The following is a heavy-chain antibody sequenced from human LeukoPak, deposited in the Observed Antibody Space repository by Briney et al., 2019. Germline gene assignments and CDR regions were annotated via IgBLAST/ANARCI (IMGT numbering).Heavy chain of an antibody. V-gene: IGHV4-34*01. Sequence: PSVTLSLTCAVYGGSFSGYYWSWIRQPPGKGLELIGEINHSGSTNYNPSLKSRVTISVDTSKNQFSLKLSSVTAADTAVYYCARQSGGVRIYYYYMDVWGKGTTVTVSS. CDR3: ARQSGGVRIYYYYMDV. D-gene: IGHD2-15*01. J-gene: IGHJ6*03. CDR1: GGSFSGYY. CDR2: INHSGST.